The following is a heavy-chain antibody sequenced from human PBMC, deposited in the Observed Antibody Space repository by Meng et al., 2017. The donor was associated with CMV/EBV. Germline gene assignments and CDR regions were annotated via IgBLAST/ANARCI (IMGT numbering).Heavy chain of an antibody. CDR2: IIPIFGTA. J-gene: IGHJ5*02. CDR3: ARVGGYCSSTSCYLSNWFDP. CDR1: FSSYA. Sequence: FSSYAFGWVRQAPGQGLEWMGGIIPIFGTANYAQKFQGRVTITTDESTSTAYMELSSLRSEDTAVYYCARVGGYCSSTSCYLSNWFDPWGQGTLVTVSS. V-gene: IGHV1-69*05. D-gene: IGHD2-2*01.